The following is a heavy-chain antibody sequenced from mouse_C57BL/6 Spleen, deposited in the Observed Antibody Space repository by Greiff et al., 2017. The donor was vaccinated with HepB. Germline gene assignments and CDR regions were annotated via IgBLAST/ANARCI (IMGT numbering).Heavy chain of an antibody. J-gene: IGHJ1*03. V-gene: IGHV5-15*01. Sequence: EVQGVESGGGLVQPGGSLKLSCAASGFTFSDYGMAWVRQAPRKGPEWVAFISNLAYSIYYADTVTGRFTISRENAKNTLYLEMSSLRSEDTAMYYCARRYSSYWYFDVWGTGTTVTVSS. CDR2: ISNLAYSI. CDR3: ARRYSSYWYFDV. CDR1: GFTFSDYG. D-gene: IGHD2-5*01.